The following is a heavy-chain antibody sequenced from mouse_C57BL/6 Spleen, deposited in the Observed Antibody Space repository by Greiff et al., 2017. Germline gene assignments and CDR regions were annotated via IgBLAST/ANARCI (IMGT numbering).Heavy chain of an antibody. CDR2: IYPGDGDT. J-gene: IGHJ4*01. Sequence: QVQLQQSGPELVKPGASVKISCKASGYAFSSSWMNWVKQRPGKGLEWIGRIYPGDGDTNYNGKFKGKATLTADKSSSTAYMQLSSLTSEDSAVYFCARYSNYAKDYWGQGTSVTVSS. V-gene: IGHV1-82*01. D-gene: IGHD2-5*01. CDR1: GYAFSSSW. CDR3: ARYSNYAKDY.